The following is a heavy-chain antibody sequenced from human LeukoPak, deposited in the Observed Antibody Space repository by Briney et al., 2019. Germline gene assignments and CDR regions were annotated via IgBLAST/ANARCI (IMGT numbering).Heavy chain of an antibody. V-gene: IGHV1-46*01. D-gene: IGHD3-22*01. J-gene: IGHJ4*02. CDR1: GYTFTSYY. CDR2: INPSGGST. Sequence: ASVRVSSKASGYTFTSYYMHWVRQTPGQGLEWMGIINPSGGSTSYAQKFQGRVTMTRDTSTSTVYMELSSLRSEDTAVYYYARDGRPGYDSSGYYFGNGFDYWGQGTLVTVSS. CDR3: ARDGRPGYDSSGYYFGNGFDY.